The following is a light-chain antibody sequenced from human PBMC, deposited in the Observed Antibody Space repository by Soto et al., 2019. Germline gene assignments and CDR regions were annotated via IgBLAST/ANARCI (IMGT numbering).Light chain of an antibody. CDR3: CSSGGSPTYV. CDR2: EVN. V-gene: IGLV2-23*02. CDR1: SSNVGSYKL. J-gene: IGLJ1*01. Sequence: QSALTQPASVSGSPGRSITISCTGTSSNVGSYKLVSWYQQHPGKAPKLMIFEVNKRPSGVSNRFSGSKSGNTASLTISGLKVEDEADYYCCSSGGSPTYVFGTGTKVTVL.